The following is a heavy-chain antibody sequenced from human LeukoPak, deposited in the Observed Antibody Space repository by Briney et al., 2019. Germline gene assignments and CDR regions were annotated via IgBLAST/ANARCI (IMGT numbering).Heavy chain of an antibody. CDR2: INAGNGNT. D-gene: IGHD6-19*01. CDR1: GYTFTIYA. J-gene: IGHJ4*02. V-gene: IGHV1-3*01. Sequence: AAVTVSFKASGYTFTIYAMHWVRQAPGQRLEWMGWINAGNGNTKYLQKFQGRVTITRDTSASTAYMELSSLRSEDTAVYYCARSDIAVAGPEYWGQGTLVTVSS. CDR3: ARSDIAVAGPEY.